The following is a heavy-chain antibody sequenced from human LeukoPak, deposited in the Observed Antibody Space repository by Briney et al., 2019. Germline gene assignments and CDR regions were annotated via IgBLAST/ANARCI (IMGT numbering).Heavy chain of an antibody. Sequence: KPGGSLRLSCAASGFTFSSYSMNWVRQTPGKGLEWVSSISATSSYIYYADSARGRFTISRENAKNSLYLQMNSLRAEDTAVYYCARDKTEQWLVLEAFDIWGQGTVVTVSS. V-gene: IGHV3-21*01. CDR3: ARDKTEQWLVLEAFDI. J-gene: IGHJ3*02. D-gene: IGHD6-19*01. CDR1: GFTFSSYS. CDR2: ISATSSYI.